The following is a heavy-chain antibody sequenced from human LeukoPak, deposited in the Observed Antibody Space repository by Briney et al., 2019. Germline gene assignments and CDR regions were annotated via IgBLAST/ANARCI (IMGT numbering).Heavy chain of an antibody. J-gene: IGHJ4*02. V-gene: IGHV4-34*01. Sequence: SETLSLTCAVYGVSLSVYYWSCIRPPPGKGRECFVDLNHRESTNYTPPLKTRVHISVDTSKNQLPLNLISVTAAHDPVYYCGRVRRGRKQTHSVDQWGQGTLVTVSS. CDR3: GRVRRGRKQTHSVDQ. D-gene: IGHD2-15*01. CDR1: GVSLSVYY. CDR2: LNHREST.